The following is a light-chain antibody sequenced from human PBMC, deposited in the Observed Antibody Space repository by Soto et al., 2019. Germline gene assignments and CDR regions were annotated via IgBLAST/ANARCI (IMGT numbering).Light chain of an antibody. Sequence: EIVLTQSPATLSLSPGERATLSCGASQSVSSIYLAWYQQKPGLAPRLLIYDASSRATGIPDRFSGSGSGTDFTLTISRLEPEDFAMYYCQQYAGSPYTFGQGTKLEIK. CDR1: QSVSSIY. J-gene: IGKJ2*01. CDR3: QQYAGSPYT. V-gene: IGKV3D-20*01. CDR2: DAS.